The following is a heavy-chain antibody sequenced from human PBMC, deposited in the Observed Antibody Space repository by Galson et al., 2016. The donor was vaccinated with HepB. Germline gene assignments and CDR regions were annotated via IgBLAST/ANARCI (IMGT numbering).Heavy chain of an antibody. D-gene: IGHD3-3*01. CDR2: ISSRGSAD. CDR3: AGKTSSFGNWFDP. CDR1: GFSFSDYY. V-gene: IGHV3-11*01. Sequence: SLRLSCAASGFSFSDYYMNWIRQAPGKGLEWVSYISSRGSADKYADSVQGRFTISRDNAKNSMYLQMNSLRGEDTAVYYCAGKTSSFGNWFDPWGQGTLVTVSS. J-gene: IGHJ5*02.